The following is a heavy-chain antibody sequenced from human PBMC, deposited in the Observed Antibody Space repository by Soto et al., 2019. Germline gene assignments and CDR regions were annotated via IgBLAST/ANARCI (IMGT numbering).Heavy chain of an antibody. D-gene: IGHD6-19*01. CDR2: ISAYNGNT. Sequence: ASVKVSCKASGYAFTSYGISWVRQAPGQGLEWMGWISAYNGNTNYAQKLQGWVTMTTDTSTSTAYMELRRLRSDDTAVYYCVRDSSSGWRHYYYGMDVWGQGTTVTVSS. J-gene: IGHJ6*02. CDR3: VRDSSSGWRHYYYGMDV. V-gene: IGHV1-18*01. CDR1: GYAFTSYG.